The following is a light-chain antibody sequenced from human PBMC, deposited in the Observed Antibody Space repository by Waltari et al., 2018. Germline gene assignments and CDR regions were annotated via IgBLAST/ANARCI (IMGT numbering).Light chain of an antibody. CDR3: QTGGHGTWV. J-gene: IGLJ3*02. CDR2: VNGGGSQ. Sequence: QQQGKGPGDGMKVNGGGSQSRGDGIPDRFSGSSSGAERYLTISSLQAEDEADYYCQTGGHGTWVFGGGTKLTVL. V-gene: IGLV4-69*01.